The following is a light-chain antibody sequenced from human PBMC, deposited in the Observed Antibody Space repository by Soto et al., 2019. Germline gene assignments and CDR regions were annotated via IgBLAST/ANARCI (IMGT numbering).Light chain of an antibody. CDR1: SSDVGAYNY. Sequence: QSVLTHPASVSGSPGHSITISCTGTSSDVGAYNYVSWYQQHPGKVPKLMIYEVSNRPSGVSNRFSGSKFGNTASLTISGLQAEDEADYYCSSYTSSSTYVFGTGTKVTV. CDR2: EVS. CDR3: SSYTSSSTYV. V-gene: IGLV2-14*01. J-gene: IGLJ1*01.